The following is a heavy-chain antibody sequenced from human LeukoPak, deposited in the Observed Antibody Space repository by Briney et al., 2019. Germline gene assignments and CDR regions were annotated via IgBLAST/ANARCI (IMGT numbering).Heavy chain of an antibody. CDR1: GFTFSDYY. D-gene: IGHD2-2*01. J-gene: IGHJ3*02. CDR2: ISSSGSTI. V-gene: IGHV3-11*04. CDR3: ARDCSSPSCFDAFDI. Sequence: GGSLRLSCAASGFTFSDYYMSWIRQTPGKGLEWVSYISSSGSTIYYADSVKGRFTISRDNAKNSLYLQTNSLRAEDTAVYYCARDCSSPSCFDAFDIWGQGTMVTVSS.